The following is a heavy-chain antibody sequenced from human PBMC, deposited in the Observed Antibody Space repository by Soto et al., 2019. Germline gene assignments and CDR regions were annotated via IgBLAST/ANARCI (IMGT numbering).Heavy chain of an antibody. CDR3: ARIGDYGAVVY. CDR1: GGSISSSNW. J-gene: IGHJ4*02. Sequence: SETLSLTCAVSGGSISSSNWWSWVRQPPGKGLEWIGEIYHSGSTNYNPSLKSRVTLSVDKSKNQFSLKLSSVTAADTAVYYCARIGDYGAVVYWGQGTMVTVSS. V-gene: IGHV4-4*02. D-gene: IGHD2-21*01. CDR2: IYHSGST.